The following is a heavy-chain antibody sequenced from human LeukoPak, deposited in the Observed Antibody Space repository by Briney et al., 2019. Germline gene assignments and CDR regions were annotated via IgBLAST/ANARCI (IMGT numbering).Heavy chain of an antibody. J-gene: IGHJ4*02. D-gene: IGHD2-15*01. CDR1: GFTFSSYA. V-gene: IGHV3-23*01. Sequence: GGSLRLSCAASGFTFSSYAMSWVRQAPGKGLEWVSAISGSGGSTYYADSVKGRFTISRDNSKNTLYLQMNSLRAEDTAVYYCAKDREGFCSGGSCYQFDYWGQGTLVTVSS. CDR3: AKDREGFCSGGSCYQFDY. CDR2: ISGSGGST.